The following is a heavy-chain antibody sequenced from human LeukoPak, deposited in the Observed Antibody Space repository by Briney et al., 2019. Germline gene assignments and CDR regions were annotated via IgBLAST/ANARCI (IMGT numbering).Heavy chain of an antibody. J-gene: IGHJ5*01. CDR1: GFIVSSDY. V-gene: IGHV3-66*01. CDR3: ARYFQPGIYNWFDS. Sequence: GGSLRLSCAAPGFIVSSDYMSWVRQAPGKGLEWVSVIYSGGSTYYADSVKGRFTISRDKTENTLYLQMNSLRVEDTAVYFCARYFQPGIYNWFDSWGQGTLVTVSS. D-gene: IGHD3-10*01. CDR2: IYSGGST.